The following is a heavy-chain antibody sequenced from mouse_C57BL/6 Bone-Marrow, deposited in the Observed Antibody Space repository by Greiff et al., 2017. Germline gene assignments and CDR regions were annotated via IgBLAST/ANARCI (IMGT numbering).Heavy chain of an antibody. Sequence: EVNVVESGGDLVKPGGSLKLSCAASGFTFSSYGMSWVRQTPDKRLEWVATISSGGSYTYYPDSVKGRFTISRDNAKNTLYLQMSSLKSEDTAMYYCARQDGGYWGQGTTLTVSS. CDR1: GFTFSSYG. CDR2: ISSGGSYT. D-gene: IGHD1-1*01. V-gene: IGHV5-6*01. CDR3: ARQDGGY. J-gene: IGHJ2*01.